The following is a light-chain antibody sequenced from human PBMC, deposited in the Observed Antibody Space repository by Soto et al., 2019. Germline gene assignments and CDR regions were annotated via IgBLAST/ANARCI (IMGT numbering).Light chain of an antibody. CDR3: QQYGGSPL. CDR1: QGISSNN. Sequence: EIVLTQSPGTLSLSPGERATLSCRASQGISSNNLAWYQQKTGQAPRLLIYGASSRATGIPDRFSGSGSGTDFTLTISRLEPEDSAVYYCQQYGGSPLFGQGTNVEIK. CDR2: GAS. V-gene: IGKV3-20*01. J-gene: IGKJ1*01.